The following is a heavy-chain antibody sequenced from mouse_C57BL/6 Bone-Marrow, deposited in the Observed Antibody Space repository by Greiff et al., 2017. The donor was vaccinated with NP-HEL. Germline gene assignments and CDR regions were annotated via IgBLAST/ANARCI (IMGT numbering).Heavy chain of an antibody. CDR2: IRSKSNNYAT. D-gene: IGHD2-5*01. CDR3: VRSSNPAWFAY. Sequence: EVKLVESGGGLVQPKGSLKLSCAASGFSFNTYAMNWVRQAPGKGLEWVARIRSKSNNYATYYADSVKDRFTISRDDSESMLYLQMNNLKTEDTAMYYCVRSSNPAWFAYWGQGTLVTVSA. CDR1: GFSFNTYA. J-gene: IGHJ3*01. V-gene: IGHV10-1*01.